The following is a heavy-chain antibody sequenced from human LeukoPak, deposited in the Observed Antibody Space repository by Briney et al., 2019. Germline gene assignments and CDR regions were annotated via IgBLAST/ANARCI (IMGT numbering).Heavy chain of an antibody. CDR1: GFTFSTYS. CDR2: ISGDTTYI. CDR3: ARDVYYGSGSYFFDY. V-gene: IGHV3-21*04. Sequence: GGSLRLSCAASGFTFSTYSMNWVRQAPGQGLGWVSSISGDTTYINYADSVKGRFTISRDNAENSLYLQMNSLRAEDTAVYYCARDVYYGSGSYFFDYWGQGTLVTVSS. J-gene: IGHJ4*02. D-gene: IGHD3-10*01.